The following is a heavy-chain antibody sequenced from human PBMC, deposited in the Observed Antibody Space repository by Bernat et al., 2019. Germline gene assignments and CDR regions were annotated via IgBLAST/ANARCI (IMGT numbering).Heavy chain of an antibody. V-gene: IGHV4-39*01. CDR2: IYYSGST. D-gene: IGHD4-23*01. Sequence: QLQLQESGPGLVKPSETLSLTCTVSGGSISSSSYYWCWIRQPPGKGLEWIGSIYYSGSTYYNPSLKSRVTISVDTSKNQYSLKLSSVTAADTAVYYCASTVAFYWYFDLWGRGTLVTVSS. CDR3: ASTVAFYWYFDL. J-gene: IGHJ2*01. CDR1: GGSISSSSYY.